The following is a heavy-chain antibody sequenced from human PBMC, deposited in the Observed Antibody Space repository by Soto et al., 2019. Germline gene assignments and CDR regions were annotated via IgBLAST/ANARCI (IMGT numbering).Heavy chain of an antibody. CDR3: ARKTVTAVLDY. V-gene: IGHV3-30-3*01. J-gene: IGHJ4*02. D-gene: IGHD2-21*02. Sequence: QVQLVESGGGVVQPGRSLRLSCAASRFIFSNYAMQWVRQAPGKGLEWVAIISSDGSNKNYADSVKGRFTISRDNSKNTLYLRMTSLRAEDTAGYYCARKTVTAVLDYWGQGTLVTVSS. CDR2: ISSDGSNK. CDR1: RFIFSNYA.